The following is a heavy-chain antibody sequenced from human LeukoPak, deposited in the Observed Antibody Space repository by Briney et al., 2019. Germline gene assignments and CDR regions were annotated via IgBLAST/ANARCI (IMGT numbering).Heavy chain of an antibody. V-gene: IGHV1-18*01. D-gene: IGHD5-12*01. Sequence: GASVKVSCKTSGYTFTNYGITWVRQAPGQGLEWMGWISAYNGNTNYAQKFQGRVTMTEDTSTDTAYMELSSLRSEDTAVYYCATDMLPIVDGYDSVYAFDIWGQGTMVTVSS. CDR3: ATDMLPIVDGYDSVYAFDI. J-gene: IGHJ3*02. CDR1: GYTFTNYG. CDR2: ISAYNGNT.